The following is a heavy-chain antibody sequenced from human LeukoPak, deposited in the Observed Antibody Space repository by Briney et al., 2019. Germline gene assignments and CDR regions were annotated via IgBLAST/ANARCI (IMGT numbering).Heavy chain of an antibody. V-gene: IGHV4-61*02. CDR1: GGSISSGSYY. J-gene: IGHJ5*02. D-gene: IGHD3-3*01. CDR3: ARDPYCGDFWSGCWSP. Sequence: PSETLSLTCTVSGGSISSGSYYWSWIRQPAGKGLEWIGRIYTSGSTNYNPSLKSRVTISVDTSKNQFSLKLSSVTAADTAVYYCARDPYCGDFWSGCWSPWGQGTLVTVSS. CDR2: IYTSGST.